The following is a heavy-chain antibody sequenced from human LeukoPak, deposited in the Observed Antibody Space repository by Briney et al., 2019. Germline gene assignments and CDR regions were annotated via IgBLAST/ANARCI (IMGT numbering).Heavy chain of an antibody. CDR3: ASGGYCSSTSCYEPYYYYGMDV. Sequence: PGGSLRLSCAASGFTFSSYSMNWVRQAPGKGLEWVSSISSSSYIYYADSVKGRFTISRDNAKNSLYLQMNSLRAEDTAVHYCASGGYCSSTSCYEPYYYYGMDVWGKGTTVTVSS. CDR2: ISSSSYI. V-gene: IGHV3-21*01. D-gene: IGHD2-2*01. J-gene: IGHJ6*04. CDR1: GFTFSSYS.